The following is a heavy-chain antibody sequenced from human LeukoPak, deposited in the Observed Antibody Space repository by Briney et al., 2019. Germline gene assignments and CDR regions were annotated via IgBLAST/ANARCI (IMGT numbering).Heavy chain of an antibody. J-gene: IGHJ4*02. D-gene: IGHD3-9*01. CDR3: ARDYYNILTGHYLF. Sequence: GGSLRLSCAASAFTFSRFSMNWVRQAPGKGREWVSSISSSSSYIYYADSGKGRFTISRDNAKNSLYLQMNTLRAEDTAVYYCARDYYNILTGHYLFWGQGTLVTVSS. V-gene: IGHV3-21*01. CDR2: ISSSSSYI. CDR1: AFTFSRFS.